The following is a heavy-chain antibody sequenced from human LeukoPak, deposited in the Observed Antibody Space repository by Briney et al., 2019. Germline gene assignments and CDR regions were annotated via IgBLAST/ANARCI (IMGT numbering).Heavy chain of an antibody. CDR1: GYSFSNYW. Sequence: GESLKISCKGSGYSFSNYWIGWVRQMPGKGLEWMRIIYPGDSDTRYSPSFQGQVTISADKSINTAYLQWRSLKASDTAMYYCARSGVPGAMTWFDPWGQGTLVTVSS. CDR2: IYPGDSDT. CDR3: ARSGVPGAMTWFDP. J-gene: IGHJ5*02. V-gene: IGHV5-51*01. D-gene: IGHD2-2*01.